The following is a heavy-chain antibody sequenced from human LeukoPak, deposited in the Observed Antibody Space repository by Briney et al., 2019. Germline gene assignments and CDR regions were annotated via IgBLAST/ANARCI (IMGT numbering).Heavy chain of an antibody. CDR1: GFTFSSYG. Sequence: PGGSLRLSCAASGFTFSSYGMNWVRQAPGKGLEWVSYIRSSSSSIHYADSVKGRFTVSRDNAENSLYLQMNSLRAEDTAVYYCARDQRNTGSVFGYWGQGTLVTVSS. J-gene: IGHJ4*02. D-gene: IGHD1-26*01. CDR2: IRSSSSSI. CDR3: ARDQRNTGSVFGY. V-gene: IGHV3-48*01.